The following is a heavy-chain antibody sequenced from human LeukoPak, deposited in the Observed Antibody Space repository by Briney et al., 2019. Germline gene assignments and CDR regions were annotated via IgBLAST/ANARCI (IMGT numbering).Heavy chain of an antibody. CDR2: ISSSGSTI. J-gene: IGHJ3*02. Sequence: PGGSLRLSCAASGFTFSSYSMKWVRQAPGKGLEWVSYISSSGSTIYYADSVKGRFTISRDNAKNSLYLQMNSLRAEDTAVYYCARDPYYDSSGYHTDAFDIWGQGTMVTVSS. CDR3: ARDPYYDSSGYHTDAFDI. V-gene: IGHV3-48*04. D-gene: IGHD3-22*01. CDR1: GFTFSSYS.